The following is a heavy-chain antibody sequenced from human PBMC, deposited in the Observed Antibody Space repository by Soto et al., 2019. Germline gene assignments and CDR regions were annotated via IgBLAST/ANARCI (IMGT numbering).Heavy chain of an antibody. CDR1: GFSFGDYY. D-gene: IGHD1-20*01. CDR2: ISSSSSLT. J-gene: IGHJ2*01. Sequence: PGGSLRLSCSASGFSFGDYYMTWIRQAPGKGLEWLCYISSSSSLTKYADSVKGRVTVSRDNSKNSLYLQMNDLRADDTAVYYCARVPYNWNDGVFWHFALWGRGTLVTVSS. V-gene: IGHV3-11*06. CDR3: ARVPYNWNDGVFWHFAL.